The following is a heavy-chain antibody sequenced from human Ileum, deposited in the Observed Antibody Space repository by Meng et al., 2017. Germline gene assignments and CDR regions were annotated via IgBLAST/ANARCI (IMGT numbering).Heavy chain of an antibody. CDR3: ATALGMGPPV. V-gene: IGHV3-74*01. J-gene: IGHJ6*02. CDR1: GFNFRGAW. Sequence: GESLKISCAASGFNFRGAWMHWVRQAQGQGLVWVSRTNGDGSNTSYADAVKGRFTISRDNAKNTLYWQMNSLEAEDTAVYYWATALGMGPPVWGQGTTVTVSS. D-gene: IGHD1-26*01. CDR2: TNGDGSNT.